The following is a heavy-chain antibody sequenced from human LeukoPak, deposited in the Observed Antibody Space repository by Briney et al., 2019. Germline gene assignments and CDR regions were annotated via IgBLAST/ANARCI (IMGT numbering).Heavy chain of an antibody. CDR1: GYTFTSYD. CDR3: ARVDNWNSLDAFDI. D-gene: IGHD1-7*01. CDR2: MNPNSGNT. J-gene: IGHJ3*02. Sequence: ASVKVSCKASGYTFTSYDINWVRQATGQGLEWMGWMNPNSGNTGYAQKFQRRVTMTRNTSIITAYMELSSLRSENTAVYYCARVDNWNSLDAFDIWGQGTMVTVSS. V-gene: IGHV1-8*01.